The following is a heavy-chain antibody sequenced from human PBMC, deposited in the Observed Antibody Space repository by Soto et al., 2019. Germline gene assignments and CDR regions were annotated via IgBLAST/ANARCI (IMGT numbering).Heavy chain of an antibody. Sequence: GGSLRLSCAASGFSVSNNYFSWVRQAPTKGLEWVSLIYSNGGTYYADSVKGRFTISRDNSKNTLYLQLNSLRVEDTAVYFCARGLGATNAFDIWGQGTMVTVSS. D-gene: IGHD1-26*01. CDR3: ARGLGATNAFDI. V-gene: IGHV3-53*01. CDR1: GFSVSNNY. J-gene: IGHJ3*02. CDR2: IYSNGGT.